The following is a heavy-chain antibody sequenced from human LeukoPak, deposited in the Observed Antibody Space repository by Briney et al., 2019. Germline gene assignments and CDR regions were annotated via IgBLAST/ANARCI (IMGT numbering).Heavy chain of an antibody. V-gene: IGHV4-59*01. Sequence: SETLSLTCTVSGVSISGYSWNCIRQPPGKGLEWIGYLSNRGSTKYNPSLKSRVTISVDTSKSQFSLKLSSVTAADTAVYYCARNPVLFGALGTFDIWGQGTMVTVSS. CDR3: ARNPVLFGALGTFDI. CDR1: GVSISGYS. D-gene: IGHD3-3*01. CDR2: LSNRGST. J-gene: IGHJ3*02.